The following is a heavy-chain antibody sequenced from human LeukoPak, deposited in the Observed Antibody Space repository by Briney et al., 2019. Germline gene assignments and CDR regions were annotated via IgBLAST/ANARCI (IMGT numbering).Heavy chain of an antibody. Sequence: SETLSLTCTVSGGSISSYYCSWIRQPPGKGLEWIGYIYYSGSTNYNPSLKSRVTISVDTSKNQFSLKLSSVTAADTAVYYCARDFLDCSGGSCYFHAFDIWGQGTMVTVSS. CDR1: GGSISSYY. CDR3: ARDFLDCSGGSCYFHAFDI. J-gene: IGHJ3*02. D-gene: IGHD2-15*01. V-gene: IGHV4-59*01. CDR2: IYYSGST.